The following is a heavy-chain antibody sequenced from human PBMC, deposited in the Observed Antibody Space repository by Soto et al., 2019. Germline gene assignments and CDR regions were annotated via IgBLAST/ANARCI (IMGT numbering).Heavy chain of an antibody. D-gene: IGHD2-2*01. CDR3: TTLTLYSSIMKRRNWFDP. J-gene: IGHJ5*02. CDR1: GFTFSNAW. V-gene: IGHV3-15*01. Sequence: EVQLVESGGGLVKPGGSLRLSCAASGFTFSNAWMSWVRQAPGKGLEWVGRIKSKTDGGTTDYAAPEKGRFTISRDDSKNTLYLQMNSLKTEDTAVYYCTTLTLYSSIMKRRNWFDPWGQGTLVTVSS. CDR2: IKSKTDGGTT.